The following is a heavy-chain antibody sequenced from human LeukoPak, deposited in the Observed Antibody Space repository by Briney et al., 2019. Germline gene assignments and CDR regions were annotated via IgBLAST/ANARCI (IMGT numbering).Heavy chain of an antibody. CDR2: IYYSGST. J-gene: IGHJ6*03. CDR3: QLNYDRFNYYMDV. D-gene: IGHD3-3*01. V-gene: IGHV4-59*12. CDR1: GGSISGYY. Sequence: SETLSLTCTVSGGSISGYYWSWIRQPPGKGLEWIGYIYYSGSTNYNPSLKSRVTISGDTSENQFSLRLSSVTAADTAVYYSQLNYDRFNYYMDVWGKGTTVTVSS.